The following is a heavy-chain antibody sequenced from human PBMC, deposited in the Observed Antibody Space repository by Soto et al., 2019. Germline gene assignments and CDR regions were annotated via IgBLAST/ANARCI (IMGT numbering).Heavy chain of an antibody. V-gene: IGHV3-7*01. D-gene: IGHD1-1*01. CDR3: ASRIRPPSYGGNNWDF. CDR1: GFTSSSYW. Sequence: PGGSLRLSCAASGFTSSSYWMDWVRQAPGKGLEWVANIKEDGSEKYYVDSVRGRFTISRDNAKNSLYLQMNSLRAEDTAVYYCASRIRPPSYGGNNWDFWGQGTLVTGSS. CDR2: IKEDGSEK. J-gene: IGHJ4*02.